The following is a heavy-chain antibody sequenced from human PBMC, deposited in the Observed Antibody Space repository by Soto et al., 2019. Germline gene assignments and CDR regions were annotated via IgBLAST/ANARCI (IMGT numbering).Heavy chain of an antibody. Sequence: EVQLVESGGGLVKPGGSLRLSCAASGFIFSNAWMNWVRQATGKGLEWVGRVKSKIDGGTTDYAAPVKGRFTISRDDSKSTLYLQMNSLYTADTAVYYCTTKGLSTGPPATFAYWGQGTLVTVSS. CDR2: VKSKIDGGTT. CDR3: TTKGLSTGPPATFAY. CDR1: GFIFSNAW. D-gene: IGHD1-26*01. V-gene: IGHV3-15*07. J-gene: IGHJ4*02.